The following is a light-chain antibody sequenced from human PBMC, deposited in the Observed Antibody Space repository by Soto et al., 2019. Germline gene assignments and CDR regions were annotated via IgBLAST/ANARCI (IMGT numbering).Light chain of an antibody. V-gene: IGKV3-20*01. CDR3: QQYGSSLPVT. J-gene: IGKJ4*01. CDR2: GAS. CDR1: QSLPSGY. Sequence: IVFTQSPGTLSLSPGERATLSWRASQSLPSGYLAWYQPKPGQAPRLLLYGASSRANGIPDRFSGSGSGTDFTLTISRLEPEDFAVYYCQQYGSSLPVTFCGGTKVDIK.